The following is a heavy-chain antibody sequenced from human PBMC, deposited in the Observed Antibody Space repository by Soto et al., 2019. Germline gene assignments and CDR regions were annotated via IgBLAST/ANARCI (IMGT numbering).Heavy chain of an antibody. CDR3: AKSPRPYCSGGSCYSDY. V-gene: IGHV3-23*01. Sequence: GGSLRLSCAASGFTFSSYAMSWVRQAPGKGLEWVSAISGSGGSTYYADSVKGRFTISRDNSKNTLYLQMNSLRAEDTAVYYCAKSPRPYCSGGSCYSDYWGQGTLVTVSS. D-gene: IGHD2-15*01. CDR1: GFTFSSYA. CDR2: ISGSGGST. J-gene: IGHJ4*02.